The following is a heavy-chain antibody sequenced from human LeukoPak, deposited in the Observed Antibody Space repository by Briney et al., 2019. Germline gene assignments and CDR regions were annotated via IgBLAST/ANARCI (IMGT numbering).Heavy chain of an antibody. J-gene: IGHJ4*02. Sequence: YPSETLSLTCAVYGGSFSGYYWSWIRQPPGKGLEWLGEINHSGSTNYNPSLKSRVTISVDTSKNQFSLNLNSVTAADTAVYYCARRPPSYSDNSGTYYLGGFDYWGQGTLVTVSS. CDR3: ARRPPSYSDNSGTYYLGGFDY. CDR1: GGSFSGYY. D-gene: IGHD3-10*01. V-gene: IGHV4-34*01. CDR2: INHSGST.